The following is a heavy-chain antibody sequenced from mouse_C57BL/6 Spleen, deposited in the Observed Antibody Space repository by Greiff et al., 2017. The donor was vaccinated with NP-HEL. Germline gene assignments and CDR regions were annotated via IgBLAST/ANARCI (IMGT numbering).Heavy chain of an antibody. CDR3: ARSGGYGDY. V-gene: IGHV1-82*01. Sequence: VQLVESGPELVKPGASVKISCKASGYAFSSSWMNWVKQRPGKGLEWIGRIYPGDGDTNYNGKFKGKATLTADKSSSTAYMQLSSLTSEDSAVYFCARSGGYGDYWGQGTTLTVSS. CDR1: GYAFSSSW. D-gene: IGHD2-2*01. CDR2: IYPGDGDT. J-gene: IGHJ2*01.